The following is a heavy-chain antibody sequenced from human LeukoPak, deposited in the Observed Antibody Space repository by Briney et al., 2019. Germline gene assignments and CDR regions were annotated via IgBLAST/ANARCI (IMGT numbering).Heavy chain of an antibody. CDR1: GFTFSNYH. Sequence: QSGGSLRLSCAASGFTFSNYHMNWVRRAPGQGLEWVSTIKINGAGTHYADSVRGRFTISRDDSKNTLYLQMDSLRAEDTAIYYCARDDYGDSGPLFDYWGQGALVTVSS. J-gene: IGHJ4*02. V-gene: IGHV3-23*01. D-gene: IGHD4-17*01. CDR3: ARDDYGDSGPLFDY. CDR2: IKINGAGT.